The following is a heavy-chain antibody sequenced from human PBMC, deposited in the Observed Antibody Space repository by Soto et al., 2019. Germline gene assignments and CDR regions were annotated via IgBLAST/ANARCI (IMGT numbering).Heavy chain of an antibody. Sequence: QVQLVESGGGVVQPGRSLRLSCAASGFTFSSYGMHWVRQAPGKGLEWVAVIWYDGSNKYYADSVKGRFTISRDNSKNPLYLQMNSLRAEDTAVYYCARDAEWWAGGVDYWGQGTLVTVSS. CDR2: IWYDGSNK. D-gene: IGHD2-15*01. V-gene: IGHV3-33*01. J-gene: IGHJ4*02. CDR1: GFTFSSYG. CDR3: ARDAEWWAGGVDY.